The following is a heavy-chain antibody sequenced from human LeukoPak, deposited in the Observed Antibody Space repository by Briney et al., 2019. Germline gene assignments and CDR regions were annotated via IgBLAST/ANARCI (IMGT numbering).Heavy chain of an antibody. CDR3: AREREQYDILTGYPPPFDY. D-gene: IGHD3-9*01. V-gene: IGHV1-46*01. CDR1: GYTFTIYG. Sequence: AAVKVSCKASGYTFTIYGFTWGRQAPGQGLEWMGLINPSGGSTSYAQKFQGRVTMTRDTSTSTGYMELSSLRSEDTAVYYCAREREQYDILTGYPPPFDYWGQGTLVTVSS. CDR2: INPSGGST. J-gene: IGHJ4*02.